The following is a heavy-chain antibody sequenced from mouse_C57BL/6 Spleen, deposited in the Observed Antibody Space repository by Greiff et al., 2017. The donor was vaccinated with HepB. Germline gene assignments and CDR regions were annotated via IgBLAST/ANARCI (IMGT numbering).Heavy chain of an antibody. D-gene: IGHD2-4*01. CDR2: IHPNSGST. J-gene: IGHJ2*01. CDR3: ARMNDYDVFDY. Sequence: QVQLQQPGAELVKPGASVKLSCKASGYTFTSYWMHWVKQRPGQGLEWIGMIHPNSGSTNYNEKFKGKATLTVDKSSSTAYMQLSSLTSEDSAVYYCARMNDYDVFDYWGQGTTLTVSS. CDR1: GYTFTSYW. V-gene: IGHV1-64*01.